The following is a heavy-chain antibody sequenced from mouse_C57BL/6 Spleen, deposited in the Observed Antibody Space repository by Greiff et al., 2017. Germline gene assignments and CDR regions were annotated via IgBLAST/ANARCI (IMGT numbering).Heavy chain of an antibody. CDR2: ISLKSDNYET. V-gene: IGHV6-3*01. D-gene: IGHD1-1*02. CDR1: GFTFSNYW. CDR3: TGGGNRYFDV. Sequence: EVKLQESGGGLVQPGGSMKLSCVASGFTFSNYWMNWVRQSPEKGLEWVAQISLKSDNYETHDAESVKGRFTISRDDSKSSVYLQMNNLRAEDTEIYYCTGGGNRYFDVWGTGTTVTVSS. J-gene: IGHJ1*03.